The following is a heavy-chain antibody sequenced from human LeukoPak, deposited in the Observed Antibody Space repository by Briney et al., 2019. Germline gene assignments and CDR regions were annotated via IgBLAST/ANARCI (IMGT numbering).Heavy chain of an antibody. J-gene: IGHJ5*02. D-gene: IGHD3-22*01. Sequence: PGGSLRLSCAASGFTFSSYAMSWVRQAPGKGLEWVSAISGSGYSTYYADSVKGRFTISRDNSKNTLYLQMNGLRAEDTAVYYCAKDSGYHWFEPWGQGTLVTVSS. CDR2: ISGSGYST. CDR3: AKDSGYHWFEP. V-gene: IGHV3-23*01. CDR1: GFTFSSYA.